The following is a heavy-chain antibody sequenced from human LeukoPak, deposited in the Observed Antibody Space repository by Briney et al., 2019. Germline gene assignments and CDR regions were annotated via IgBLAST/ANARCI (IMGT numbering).Heavy chain of an antibody. Sequence: SETLSLTCTVSGGSINSTYYWGWIRQPPGRGLEWIGSIYYSGSTFYNPSLQSRVTISVDTSKSQFSLRLTSVAASDTAVYFCARLLWNGEDYWGQGTLVTVSS. CDR1: GGSINSTYY. CDR2: IYYSGST. J-gene: IGHJ4*02. D-gene: IGHD3-3*01. V-gene: IGHV4-39*01. CDR3: ARLLWNGEDY.